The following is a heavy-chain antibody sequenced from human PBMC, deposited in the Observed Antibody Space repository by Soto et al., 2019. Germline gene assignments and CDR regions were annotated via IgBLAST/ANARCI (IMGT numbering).Heavy chain of an antibody. V-gene: IGHV4-4*07. CDR1: GGSVSGFY. CDR2: IYSSGST. Sequence: SETLSLTCNVFGGSVSGFYWTWIRQPAGKGLEWIGRIYSSGSTKYNPALKSRVSMSLDKSRNQFSLNLTSVTAADTAVYYCARGQRFSDWFDPWGQGTLVTVSS. D-gene: IGHD3-3*01. J-gene: IGHJ5*02. CDR3: ARGQRFSDWFDP.